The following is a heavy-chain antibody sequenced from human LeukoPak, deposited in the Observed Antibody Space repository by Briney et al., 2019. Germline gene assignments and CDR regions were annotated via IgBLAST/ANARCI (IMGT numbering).Heavy chain of an antibody. CDR3: ARGPLTVTRGFDP. D-gene: IGHD4-17*01. CDR1: GGSISSYY. Sequence: PSETLSLTCTVSGGSISSYYWSWIRQPPGKGLDWIGFIYYSGSTNYNPSLKSRVTMSVDTSKNQFSLKLSSVTAADTAVYYCARGPLTVTRGFDPWGQGTLVTVSS. V-gene: IGHV4-59*12. J-gene: IGHJ5*02. CDR2: IYYSGST.